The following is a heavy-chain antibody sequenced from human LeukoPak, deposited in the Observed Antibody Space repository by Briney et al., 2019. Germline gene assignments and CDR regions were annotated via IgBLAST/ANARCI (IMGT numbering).Heavy chain of an antibody. CDR2: INHSGST. J-gene: IGHJ4*02. CDR1: GGSFSGYY. CDR3: ARGRRNYCSSTSCYVLLFDY. V-gene: IGHV4-34*01. D-gene: IGHD2-2*01. Sequence: PSETLSLTCAVYGGSFSGYYWSWIRQPPGKGLEWIGEINHSGSTNYNPSLMSRVTISVDTSKNQFSLKLSSVTAADTAVYYCARGRRNYCSSTSCYVLLFDYWGQGTLVTVSS.